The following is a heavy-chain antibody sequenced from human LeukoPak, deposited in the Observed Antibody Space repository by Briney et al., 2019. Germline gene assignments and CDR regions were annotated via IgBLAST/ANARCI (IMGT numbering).Heavy chain of an antibody. CDR2: IGASGADT. CDR1: GFTFSSYA. J-gene: IGHJ3*01. V-gene: IGHV3-23*01. Sequence: GGSLRLSCAASGFTFSSYAMTWVRQAPGKGLEWVSVIGASGADTYYSDSVKGRFTVSRDNSQNTLFLHMSGLRADDTGVYFCARRPRDTSGYYLGAFHDWGQGTTVTVSS. CDR3: ARRPRDTSGYYLGAFHD. D-gene: IGHD3-22*01.